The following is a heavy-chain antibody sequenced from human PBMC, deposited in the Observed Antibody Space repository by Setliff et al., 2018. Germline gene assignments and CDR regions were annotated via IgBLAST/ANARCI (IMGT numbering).Heavy chain of an antibody. V-gene: IGHV4-38-2*01. CDR1: SLSVSSGYF. Sequence: SETLSLTCAVSSLSVSSGYFWGWIRQPPGKGLEWIGCLYHGGTTHYNPSLKSRVTISLDTSKIQFSLKLTSVTAADTAVYYCARSYHLVLTNWFDAWGQGIRVTVSS. J-gene: IGHJ5*02. CDR2: LYHGGTT. D-gene: IGHD1-26*01. CDR3: ARSYHLVLTNWFDA.